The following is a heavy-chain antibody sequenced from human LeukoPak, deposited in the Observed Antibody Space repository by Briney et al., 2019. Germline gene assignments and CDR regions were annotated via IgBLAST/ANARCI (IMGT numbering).Heavy chain of an antibody. V-gene: IGHV4-39*07. CDR3: ARGGLVRVAWASFDL. CDR2: IYYSGSS. J-gene: IGHJ2*01. D-gene: IGHD2-2*01. Sequence: LGTLSLTCTVSGDSISSSSYYGGWIRQPPGEGLEWIGSIYYSGSSYYNPSLKSRVAMSVDTSKNHFSLKLSSVAPADTAVYYCARGGLVRVAWASFDLGGRGTLVTVP. CDR1: GDSISSSSYY.